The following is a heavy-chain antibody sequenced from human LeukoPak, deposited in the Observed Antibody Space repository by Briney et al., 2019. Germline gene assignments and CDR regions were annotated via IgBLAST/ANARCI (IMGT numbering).Heavy chain of an antibody. J-gene: IGHJ4*02. Sequence: ASVKVSCKVSGYTLTELSMHWVRQAPGKGLEWMGDFDPEDGETIYAQKFQGRVTMTEDTSTDTAYMELSSLRSEDTAVYYCATDSGSYFKYVYVYWGQGPLVTVSS. CDR2: FDPEDGET. CDR1: GYTLTELS. CDR3: ATDSGSYFKYVYVY. D-gene: IGHD1-26*01. V-gene: IGHV1-24*01.